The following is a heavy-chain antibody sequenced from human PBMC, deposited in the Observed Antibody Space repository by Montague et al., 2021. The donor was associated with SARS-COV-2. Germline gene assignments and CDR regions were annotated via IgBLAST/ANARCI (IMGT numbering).Heavy chain of an antibody. D-gene: IGHD6-19*01. CDR1: GFTVSNYY. CDR2: IYIGGIT. J-gene: IGHJ4*02. Sequence: SLRLSCAVSGFTVSNYYMSWVRQAPGKGLEWVSVIYIGGITYYADSVKGRFVISRDNSKNMLSLQMNSLRAEDTALYYCAREPAVGGEYDHWGQGTLVTVSS. V-gene: IGHV3-66*01. CDR3: AREPAVGGEYDH.